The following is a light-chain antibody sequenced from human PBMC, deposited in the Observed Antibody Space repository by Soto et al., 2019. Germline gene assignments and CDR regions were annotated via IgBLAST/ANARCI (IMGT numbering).Light chain of an antibody. CDR1: SGHSSYA. V-gene: IGLV4-69*01. Sequence: QSVLTQSPSASASLGASVKLTCTLSSGHSSYAIAWHQQQPEKGPRYLMKLNSDGSHSKGDGIPDRFSGSSSGAERYLTISSLQCEDEADYYCQTWVTGIQVFGGGTKVTVL. J-gene: IGLJ2*01. CDR2: LNSDGSH. CDR3: QTWVTGIQV.